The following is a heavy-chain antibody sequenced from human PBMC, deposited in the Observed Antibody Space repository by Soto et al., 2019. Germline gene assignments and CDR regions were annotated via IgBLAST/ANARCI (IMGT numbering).Heavy chain of an antibody. V-gene: IGHV4-4*02. CDR2: IYQSGST. D-gene: IGHD6-6*01. J-gene: IGHJ3*01. CDR3: AKDRLWGSSDRGAPDDFEV. Sequence: PSETLSLTCTVSGDSISSRNWWSWLRQSPTKGLEWIGEIYQSGSTNYNPPLESRVTISVDKSKNQFSLELTSPTAADTAVYYCAKDRLWGSSDRGAPDDFEVWGQGTMVTVSS. CDR1: GDSISSRNW.